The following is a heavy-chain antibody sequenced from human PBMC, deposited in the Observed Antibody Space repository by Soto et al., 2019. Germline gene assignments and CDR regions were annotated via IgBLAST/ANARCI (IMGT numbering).Heavy chain of an antibody. Sequence: TSETLSLTCAVYGGSFSGYYWSWIRQPPGKGLEWIGEINHSGSTNYNPSLKSRVTISVDTSKNQFSLKLSSVTAADTAVYYCARGVQLAVYGEYGYWGQGTLVTVSS. CDR3: ARGVQLAVYGEYGY. V-gene: IGHV4-34*01. CDR1: GGSFSGYY. J-gene: IGHJ4*02. D-gene: IGHD4-17*01. CDR2: INHSGST.